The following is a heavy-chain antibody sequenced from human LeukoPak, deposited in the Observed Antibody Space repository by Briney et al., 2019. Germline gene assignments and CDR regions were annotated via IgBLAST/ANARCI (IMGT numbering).Heavy chain of an antibody. CDR2: ISWDSGNQ. J-gene: IGHJ3*01. Sequence: AGRSLRLSCVGSGVSLDDYAMHWVRQVPGKGLEWVSSISWDSGNQAYTDSVKGRFTISRDNDKNSLYLQMNSLRPEDTALYYCVKDMGFDLLKDAFHVWGQGTLVTVSS. CDR3: VKDMGFDLLKDAFHV. V-gene: IGHV3-9*01. CDR1: GVSLDDYA. D-gene: IGHD3-9*01.